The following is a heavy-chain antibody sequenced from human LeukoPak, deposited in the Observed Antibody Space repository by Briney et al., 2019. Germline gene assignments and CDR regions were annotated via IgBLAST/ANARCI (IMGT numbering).Heavy chain of an antibody. V-gene: IGHV4-39*01. CDR1: GGSISSSSYY. D-gene: IGHD4-17*01. J-gene: IGHJ4*02. Sequence: SETLSLTCTVSGGSISSSSYYWGWIRQPPGEGLEWIGSIYYSGSTYYNPSLKSRVTISVDTSKNQFSLKLSSVTAADTAVYYCARVPSGDNGGYFDSWGQGTLVTVSS. CDR2: IYYSGST. CDR3: ARVPSGDNGGYFDS.